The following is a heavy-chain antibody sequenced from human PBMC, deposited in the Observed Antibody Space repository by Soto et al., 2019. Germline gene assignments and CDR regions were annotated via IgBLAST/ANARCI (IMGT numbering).Heavy chain of an antibody. Sequence: QVQLVQSGAEVKKPGASVKVSCKASGHIITTHGISWVRQAPGQGLEWMGWISAYNSNTNYVQKFQGRVNMTTDTSTTTAYTELRSLRSDDTAVYYCASTENYYESSGYLNWLDPWGQGTLVTVSS. D-gene: IGHD3-22*01. CDR2: ISAYNSNT. V-gene: IGHV1-18*04. CDR1: GHIITTHG. CDR3: ASTENYYESSGYLNWLDP. J-gene: IGHJ5*02.